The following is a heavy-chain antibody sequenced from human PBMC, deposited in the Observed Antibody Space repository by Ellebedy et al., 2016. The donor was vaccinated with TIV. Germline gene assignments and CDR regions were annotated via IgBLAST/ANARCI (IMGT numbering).Heavy chain of an antibody. CDR2: INGEWSHT. CDR3: ARDLYYGIYF. Sequence: GESLKISCAASGYTFTSYWMHWVRQAPGKGLVWVSHINGEWSHTIHADSVKGRFTISRDNAKNTLYLQMNSLRADDTAVYYCARDLYYGIYFWGQGTTVTFSS. CDR1: GYTFTSYW. V-gene: IGHV3-74*01. J-gene: IGHJ6*02. D-gene: IGHD2-8*01.